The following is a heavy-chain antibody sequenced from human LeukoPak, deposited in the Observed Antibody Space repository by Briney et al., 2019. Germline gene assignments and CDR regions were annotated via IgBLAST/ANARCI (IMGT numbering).Heavy chain of an antibody. J-gene: IGHJ4*02. V-gene: IGHV5-51*01. CDR2: TYPGGSDT. Sequence: GESLKISCRCSGYSFINYYIGWVRQMPGKGLEWVGVTYPGGSDTRYSPSFQGQVTISADKSTTTVYLQWSSLKASDTAMYYCARPPRGYCSGGSCFWAYWGQGTLVTVSS. D-gene: IGHD2-15*01. CDR1: GYSFINYY. CDR3: ARPPRGYCSGGSCFWAY.